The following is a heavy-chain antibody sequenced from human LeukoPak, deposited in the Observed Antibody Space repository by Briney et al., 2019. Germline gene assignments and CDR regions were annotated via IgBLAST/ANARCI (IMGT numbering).Heavy chain of an antibody. CDR1: GFNFVDYA. CDR2: IKSKTDGGTT. D-gene: IGHD5-12*01. V-gene: IGHV3-15*01. Sequence: GGSLRLSCSTSGFNFVDYAVIWVRQAPGKGLEWVGRIKSKTDGGTTDYAAPVKGRFTISRDDSKNTLYLQMNSLKTEDTAVYYCTTDLATGLGSDFDYWGQGTLVTVSS. J-gene: IGHJ4*02. CDR3: TTDLATGLGSDFDY.